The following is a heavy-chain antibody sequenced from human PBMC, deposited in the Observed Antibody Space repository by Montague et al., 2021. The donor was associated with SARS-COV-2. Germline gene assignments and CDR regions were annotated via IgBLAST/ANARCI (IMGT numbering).Heavy chain of an antibody. CDR2: IYSSGST. V-gene: IGHV4-61*02. J-gene: IGHJ6*02. D-gene: IGHD4-17*01. Sequence: TLSLTCTVSGGSIRSGSYYWSWIRQPAGKGLEWIGRIYSSGSTNYNPSLKSRVTMSVDTSKNQFSLKVSSVTAADTAVYYCARDYGDYSYYYGSGVWGQGTTVTVS. CDR1: GGSIRSGSYY. CDR3: ARDYGDYSYYYGSGV.